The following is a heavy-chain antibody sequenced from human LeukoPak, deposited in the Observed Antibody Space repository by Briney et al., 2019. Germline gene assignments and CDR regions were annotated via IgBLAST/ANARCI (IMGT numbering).Heavy chain of an antibody. CDR1: GFTFSSYS. D-gene: IGHD3-9*01. J-gene: IGHJ6*02. CDR3: ARDPSSSYDILTGYYNSHYYYYGMDV. CDR2: ISSSSSYI. Sequence: GGSLRLSCAASGFTFSSYSMNWFRQAPGKGLEWVSSISSSSSYIYYADSVKGRFTISRDNAKNSLYLQMNSLRAEDTAVYYCARDPSSSYDILTGYYNSHYYYYGMDVWGQGTTVTISS. V-gene: IGHV3-21*01.